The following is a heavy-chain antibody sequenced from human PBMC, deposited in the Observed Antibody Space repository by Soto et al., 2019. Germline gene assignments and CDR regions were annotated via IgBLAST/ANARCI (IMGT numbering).Heavy chain of an antibody. Sequence: SETLSLTCTVSCGSISSYYWSWIRQPPGKGLEWIGYIYYSGSTNYNPSLKSRVTISVDTSKNQFSLKLRSVTAADTAVYYCARVGGVAARTFDYWGQGTLVTVSS. V-gene: IGHV4-59*01. J-gene: IGHJ4*02. CDR1: CGSISSYY. CDR3: ARVGGVAARTFDY. CDR2: IYYSGST. D-gene: IGHD6-6*01.